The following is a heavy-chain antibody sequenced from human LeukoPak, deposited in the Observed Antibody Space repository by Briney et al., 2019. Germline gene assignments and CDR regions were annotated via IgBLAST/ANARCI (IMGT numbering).Heavy chain of an antibody. Sequence: GGSLRLSCVASGFTFTNYGLHWVRQAPGKGLEWVAYIQYDGTNKYYADSVKGRFTISRDNSKNTLHIQMNSLRPEDTAVYYCAKADGSDDLAFWGQGTLVTVSS. J-gene: IGHJ4*02. CDR1: GFTFTNYG. V-gene: IGHV3-30*02. CDR2: IQYDGTNK. CDR3: AKADGSDDLAF. D-gene: IGHD2-21*01.